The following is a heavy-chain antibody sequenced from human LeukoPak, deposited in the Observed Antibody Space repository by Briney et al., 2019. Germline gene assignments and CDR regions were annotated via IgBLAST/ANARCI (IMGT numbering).Heavy chain of an antibody. V-gene: IGHV3-21*01. CDR1: GFTFSSYS. CDR3: AKDCVRFLEWFLYYFDY. J-gene: IGHJ4*02. D-gene: IGHD3-3*01. CDR2: ISSSSSYI. Sequence: GGSLRLSCAASGFTFSSYSMNWVRQAPGKGLEWVSSISSSSSYIYYADSVKGRFTISRDNSKNTLYLQMNSLRAEDTAVYYCAKDCVRFLEWFLYYFDYWGQGTLVTVSS.